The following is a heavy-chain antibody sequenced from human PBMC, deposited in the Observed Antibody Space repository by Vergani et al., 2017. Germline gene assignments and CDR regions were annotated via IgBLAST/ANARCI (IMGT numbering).Heavy chain of an antibody. Sequence: EVQLVESGGGLVKPGGSLRLSCAASGFTFSSYSMNWVRQAPGKGLEWVSSISSSSYIYYADSVKGRFTISRDNAKNSLYLQMNSLRAEDTAVYYCARSLTIFGVSTDAFDIWGQGTMVTVSS. CDR2: ISSSSYI. D-gene: IGHD3-3*01. V-gene: IGHV3-21*01. CDR1: GFTFSSYS. J-gene: IGHJ3*02. CDR3: ARSLTIFGVSTDAFDI.